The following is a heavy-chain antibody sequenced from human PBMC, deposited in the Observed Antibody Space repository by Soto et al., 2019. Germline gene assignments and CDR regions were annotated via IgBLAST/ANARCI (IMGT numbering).Heavy chain of an antibody. J-gene: IGHJ4*02. CDR3: ARVRIAVAGIDY. D-gene: IGHD6-19*01. CDR2: IYYSGST. Sequence: SETLSLTCTVSGGSISSGGYYWSWIRQHPGKGLEWIGYIYYSGSTYYNPSLKSRVTISVDTSKNQFSLKLSSVTAADTAVYYCARVRIAVAGIDYWGQGTLVTVSS. V-gene: IGHV4-31*03. CDR1: GGSISSGGYY.